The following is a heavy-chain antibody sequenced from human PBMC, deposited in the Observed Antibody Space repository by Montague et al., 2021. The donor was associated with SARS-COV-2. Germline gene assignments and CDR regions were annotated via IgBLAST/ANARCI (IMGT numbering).Heavy chain of an antibody. D-gene: IGHD4-17*01. V-gene: IGHV4-59*01. CDR2: IYYTGST. Sequence: ETLSLTCTVSGGSIGTYYWNWIRQSPGKGLEWLGYIYYTGSTKYSPSLKGRVTISMDTSRDQLSLRLKSVTAADTAVYYCARDNYGDWGYYGLDVWGQGTTVIVSS. CDR3: ARDNYGDWGYYGLDV. J-gene: IGHJ6*02. CDR1: GGSIGTYY.